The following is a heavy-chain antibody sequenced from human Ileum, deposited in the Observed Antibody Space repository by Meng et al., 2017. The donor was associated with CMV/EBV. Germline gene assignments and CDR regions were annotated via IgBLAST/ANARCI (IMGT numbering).Heavy chain of an antibody. Sequence: GESLKISCATSGFTFNTFAMSWLRQAPGKGLEWVSSITYTGGTTYYADSVKGRFTISRDNSKNTLYPQMHSLRAEDTALYYCAKDSRGYIYLNHFWGQGTLVTVSS. CDR3: AKDSRGYIYLNHF. V-gene: IGHV3-23*01. D-gene: IGHD5-18*01. CDR1: GFTFNTFA. J-gene: IGHJ4*02. CDR2: ITYTGGTT.